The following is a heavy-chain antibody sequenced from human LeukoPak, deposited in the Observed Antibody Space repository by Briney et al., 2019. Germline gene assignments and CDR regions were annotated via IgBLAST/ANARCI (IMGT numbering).Heavy chain of an antibody. D-gene: IGHD6-6*01. CDR1: GGSFSGYY. Sequence: SETLSLTCAVYGGSFSGYYWSWIRQPPGKGLEWIGEIYHSGSTNYNPSLKSRVTISVDKSKNQFSLKLSSVTAADTAVYYCASFRGEMSIAALDYWGQGTLVTVSS. CDR3: ASFRGEMSIAALDY. CDR2: IYHSGST. J-gene: IGHJ4*02. V-gene: IGHV4-34*01.